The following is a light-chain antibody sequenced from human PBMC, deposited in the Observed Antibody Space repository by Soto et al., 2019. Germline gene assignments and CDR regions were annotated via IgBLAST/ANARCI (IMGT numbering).Light chain of an antibody. CDR3: QQYNSNPLT. CDR2: KAS. CDR1: RSISSW. Sequence: DIPMTQSPSSLSASVGDRVAITCRASRSISSWLAWYQHKPGKAPKVLIYKASTLESGVPSRFSGSGSGTEFTLTISSLQPDDFATYYCQQYNSNPLTFGGGTKVEIK. V-gene: IGKV1-5*03. J-gene: IGKJ4*01.